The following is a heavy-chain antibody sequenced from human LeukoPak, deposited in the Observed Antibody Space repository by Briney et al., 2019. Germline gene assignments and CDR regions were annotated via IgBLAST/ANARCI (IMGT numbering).Heavy chain of an antibody. CDR2: IIPSSGGT. Sequence: GASVKVSCKASGYTFTGYYVHWVRQAPGQGPEWMGWIIPSSGGTNYAKRFQGRVTMTRDTSISTAYMELSRLRSEDTAAYYCARGTPSGWHGAVYWGQGTLVTVSS. CDR1: GYTFTGYY. D-gene: IGHD6-19*01. CDR3: ARGTPSGWHGAVY. V-gene: IGHV1-2*02. J-gene: IGHJ4*02.